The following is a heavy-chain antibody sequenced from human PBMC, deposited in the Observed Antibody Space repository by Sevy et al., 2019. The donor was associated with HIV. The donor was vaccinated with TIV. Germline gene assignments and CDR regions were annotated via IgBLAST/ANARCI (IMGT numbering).Heavy chain of an antibody. D-gene: IGHD2-8*01. Sequence: GGSLRLSCAASGFTFSSYGMHWVRQAPGKGLEWAAVISYDGSNKYYADSVKGRFTISRDNSKNTRYLQMNSLRAEDTAVYYCAKDRRNGAGAFYYYYYGMDVWGQGTTVTVSS. CDR2: ISYDGSNK. CDR1: GFTFSSYG. V-gene: IGHV3-30*18. J-gene: IGHJ6*02. CDR3: AKDRRNGAGAFYYYYYGMDV.